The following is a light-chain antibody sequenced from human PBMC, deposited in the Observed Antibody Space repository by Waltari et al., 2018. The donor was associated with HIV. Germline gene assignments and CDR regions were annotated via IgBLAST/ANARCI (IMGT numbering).Light chain of an antibody. CDR3: QQYSTFPWT. V-gene: IGKV4-1*01. CDR1: QSVLYKSHNRNY. J-gene: IGKJ1*01. Sequence: DIVMIQSPESLAVSLGERATINCKSSQSVLYKSHNRNYLAWYQQKAGQPPKLLFSWASARDSGVPDRFGGSGSGTDFTLTIRSLQAEDVAVYYCQQYSTFPWTFGQGTKVEIK. CDR2: WAS.